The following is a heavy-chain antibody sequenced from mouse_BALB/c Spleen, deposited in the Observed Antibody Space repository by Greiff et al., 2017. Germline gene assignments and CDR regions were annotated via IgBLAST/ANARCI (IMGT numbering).Heavy chain of an antibody. CDR3: ARYGISYNFDV. J-gene: IGHJ1*01. Sequence: QVQLQQSGAELVRPGTSVKVSCKASGYAFTNYLIEWVKQRPGQGLEWIGVINPGSGGTNYNEKFKGKATLTADKSSSTAYMQLSSLTSDDSAVYFCARYGISYNFDVWGAGTTVTVSS. CDR2: INPGSGGT. V-gene: IGHV1-54*01. D-gene: IGHD1-1*01. CDR1: GYAFTNYL.